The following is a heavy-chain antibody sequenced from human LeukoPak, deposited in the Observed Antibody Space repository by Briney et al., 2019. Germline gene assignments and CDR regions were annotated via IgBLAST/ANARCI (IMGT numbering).Heavy chain of an antibody. Sequence: GASVKVSCKASGYTFTSYDINWVRQAPGQGLEWMGWMNPNSGNTGYAQKFQGRVTMTRNTSISTAYMELSSLRSEDTAVYYCARAFPTVPRYCSSTSCNARNWFDPWGQGTLVTVSS. J-gene: IGHJ5*02. CDR1: GYTFTSYD. D-gene: IGHD2-2*01. CDR3: ARAFPTVPRYCSSTSCNARNWFDP. CDR2: MNPNSGNT. V-gene: IGHV1-8*01.